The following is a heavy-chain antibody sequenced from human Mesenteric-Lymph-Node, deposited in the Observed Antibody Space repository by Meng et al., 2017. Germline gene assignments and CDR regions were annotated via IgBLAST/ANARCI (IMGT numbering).Heavy chain of an antibody. Sequence: GESLKISCEASGFTFNTYWMHWVRQAPGKGLLWVSRIHGDGSTPSYADSVRGRFTISRDNAKNTLYLQMSNLRAEDTAVYFCARRSAAGGFLDYWGQGTLVTVSS. CDR2: IHGDGSTP. D-gene: IGHD6-13*01. J-gene: IGHJ4*02. V-gene: IGHV3-74*01. CDR3: ARRSAAGGFLDY. CDR1: GFTFNTYW.